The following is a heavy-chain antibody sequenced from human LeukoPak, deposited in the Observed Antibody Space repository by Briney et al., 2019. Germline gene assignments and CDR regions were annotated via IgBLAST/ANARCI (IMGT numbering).Heavy chain of an antibody. CDR2: IIPIFGTA. J-gene: IGHJ4*02. CDR3: ARGNDFWSGYCY. V-gene: IGHV1-69*05. CDR1: GGTFSSYT. Sequence: ASVKVSCKASGGTFSSYTISWVRQAPGQGLEWMGGIIPIFGTANYAQKFQGRVTITTDESTSTAYMELSSLRSEDTAVYYCARGNDFWSGYCYWGQGTLVTVSS. D-gene: IGHD3-3*01.